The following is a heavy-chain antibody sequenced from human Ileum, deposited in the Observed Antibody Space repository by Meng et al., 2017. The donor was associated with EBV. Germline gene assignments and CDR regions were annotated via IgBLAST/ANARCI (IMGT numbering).Heavy chain of an antibody. D-gene: IGHD5-24*01. CDR2: IYWDDDK. CDR3: AHSDPLEMATCFDY. Sequence: HITMNESSHTPVTHTQPLTLTCTFSGFTLSTSGLGVGWILQPPGKALEWLALIYWDDDKRYSPSLKSRLTITKDTSKNQVVLTMTNMDPVDTATYYCAHSDPLEMATCFDYWGQGTLVTVSS. V-gene: IGHV2-5*02. CDR1: GFTLSTSGLG. J-gene: IGHJ4*02.